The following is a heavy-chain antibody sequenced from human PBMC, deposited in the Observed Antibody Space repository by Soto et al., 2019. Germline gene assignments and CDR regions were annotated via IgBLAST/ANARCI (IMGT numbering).Heavy chain of an antibody. D-gene: IGHD3-10*01. CDR3: VKETMVREPGGYYVLDV. V-gene: IGHV3-74*01. J-gene: IGHJ6*02. CDR1: GFTFSSYW. CDR2: INGDGSST. Sequence: GGSLRLSCAASGFTFSSYWMHWVRQAPGKGLVWVSRINGDGSSTNYADSVKGRFTISRDNARNTVYLEMNSLRAEDTAVYYCVKETMVREPGGYYVLDVWGHGTTVTVSS.